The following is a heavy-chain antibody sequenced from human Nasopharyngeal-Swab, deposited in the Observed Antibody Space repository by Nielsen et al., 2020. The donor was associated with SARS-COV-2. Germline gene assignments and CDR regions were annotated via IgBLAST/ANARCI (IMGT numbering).Heavy chain of an antibody. J-gene: IGHJ6*03. V-gene: IGHV3-30*18. CDR2: ISYDGSNK. D-gene: IGHD6-13*01. CDR3: AKAGSSSWYSLLLDYMDV. Sequence: SCAASGFTFSSYGMHWVRQAPGKGLEWVAVISYDGSNKYYADSVKGRFTISRDNSKNTLYLQMNSLRAEDTAVYYCAKAGSSSWYSLLLDYMDVWGKGTTVTVSS. CDR1: GFTFSSYG.